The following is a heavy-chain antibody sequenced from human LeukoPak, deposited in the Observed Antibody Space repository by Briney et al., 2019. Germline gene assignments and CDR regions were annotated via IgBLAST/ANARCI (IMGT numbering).Heavy chain of an antibody. CDR1: GFTVSGNY. D-gene: IGHD3-9*01. V-gene: IGHV3-30*02. J-gene: IGHJ4*02. CDR2: IRYDGSNK. Sequence: GGSLRLSCAVSGFTVSGNYMSWVRQAPGKGLEWVAFIRYDGSNKYYADSVKGRFTISRDNSKNTLYLQMNSLRAEDTAVYYCAKEGDILTGYYIGGYFDYWGQGTLVTVSS. CDR3: AKEGDILTGYYIGGYFDY.